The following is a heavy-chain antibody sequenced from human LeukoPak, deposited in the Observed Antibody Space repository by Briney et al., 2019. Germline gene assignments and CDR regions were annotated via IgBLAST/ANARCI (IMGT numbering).Heavy chain of an antibody. D-gene: IGHD3-22*01. CDR3: AKRGGPYYYDSSGYYLFDY. Sequence: GASLRLSCAASGFTFSSYAMSWVRQAPGKGLEWVSAISGSGGSTYYADSVKGRFTIPRDNSKNTLYLQMNSLRAEDTAVYYCAKRGGPYYYDSSGYYLFDYWGQGTLVTVSS. CDR1: GFTFSSYA. J-gene: IGHJ4*02. V-gene: IGHV3-23*01. CDR2: ISGSGGST.